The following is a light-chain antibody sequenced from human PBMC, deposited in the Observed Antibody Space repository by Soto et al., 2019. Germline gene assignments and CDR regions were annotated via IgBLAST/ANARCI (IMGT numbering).Light chain of an antibody. CDR2: EVS. Sequence: QSVLTQPASVSGSPGQSITISCTGTSSDVGSYNYVSWYQQHPGKAPKLMIHEVSNRPSGVPDRFSGSKSGNTASLTVSGLQAEDEADYYCSSYAGSSNVFGTGTQLTVL. V-gene: IGLV2-8*01. CDR3: SSYAGSSNV. J-gene: IGLJ1*01. CDR1: SSDVGSYNY.